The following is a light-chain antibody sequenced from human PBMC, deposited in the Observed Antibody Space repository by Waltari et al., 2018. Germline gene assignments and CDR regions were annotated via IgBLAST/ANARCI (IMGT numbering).Light chain of an antibody. CDR3: CSYAGSYVV. J-gene: IGLJ2*01. CDR2: DFS. V-gene: IGLV2-11*01. Sequence: QSALTQPRPVSGSPGQRVTIPCTGTSSDVGGYNYVSWYLQHPGKAPKLMIYDFSKRPSGVPDRFSGSKSGNTASLTISGLQAEDEADYYCCSYAGSYVVFGGGTKLTVL. CDR1: SSDVGGYNY.